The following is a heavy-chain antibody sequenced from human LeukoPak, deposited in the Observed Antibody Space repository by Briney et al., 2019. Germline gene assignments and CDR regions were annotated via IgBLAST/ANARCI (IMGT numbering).Heavy chain of an antibody. CDR3: ARGHYDILTAYYEGYYYYGMDV. V-gene: IGHV4-61*01. J-gene: IGHJ6*04. D-gene: IGHD3-9*01. Sequence: SETLSLTCTVSGGSVSSGSYYWSWIRQPPGKGLEWIGYIYYSGSTNYNPSLKSRVTISVDRSKNQFSLQLSSVTAADTAVYYCARGHYDILTAYYEGYYYYGMDVWGKGTTVTVSS. CDR1: GGSVSSGSYY. CDR2: IYYSGST.